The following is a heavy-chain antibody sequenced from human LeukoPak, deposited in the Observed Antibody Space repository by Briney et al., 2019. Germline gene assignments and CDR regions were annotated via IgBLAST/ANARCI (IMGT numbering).Heavy chain of an antibody. D-gene: IGHD5-18*01. J-gene: IGHJ4*02. CDR2: IYYSGST. CDR3: ARGSGYSYGTDPVGY. CDR1: GGSISSGDYY. Sequence: SETLSLTCTVSGGSISSGDYYWSWIRQPPGKGLEWIGYIYYSGSTCYNPSLKSRVTISVDTSKNQFSLKLSSVTAADTAVYYCARGSGYSYGTDPVGYWGQGTLVTVSS. V-gene: IGHV4-30-4*01.